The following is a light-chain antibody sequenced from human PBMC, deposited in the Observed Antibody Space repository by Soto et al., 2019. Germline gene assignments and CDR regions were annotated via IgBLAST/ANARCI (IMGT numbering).Light chain of an antibody. CDR2: GAS. J-gene: IGKJ1*01. CDR1: QSVSSN. Sequence: EIVMTQSPATLSVSPGERATLSCRASQSVSSNLVWYQQKPGQAPRLLIYGASSRATGIPDRFSGSGSGTDFTLTISRLEPEDFAVYYCQQYGSSPPTFGQGTKVDIK. V-gene: IGKV3-20*01. CDR3: QQYGSSPPT.